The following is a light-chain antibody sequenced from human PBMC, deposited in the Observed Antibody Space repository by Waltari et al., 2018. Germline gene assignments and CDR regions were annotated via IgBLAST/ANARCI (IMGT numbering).Light chain of an antibody. CDR2: SAS. J-gene: IGKJ1*01. Sequence: DIEMTQSPSSLSASVGDRVTITCRASPDIGNDLGWYQQRPGRAPTRLIYSASSLQSGVPSRFSGSGSGTEFTLTISSLQPEDFATFYCLQHNTYPWTFGQGTKVEVK. V-gene: IGKV1-17*01. CDR1: PDIGND. CDR3: LQHNTYPWT.